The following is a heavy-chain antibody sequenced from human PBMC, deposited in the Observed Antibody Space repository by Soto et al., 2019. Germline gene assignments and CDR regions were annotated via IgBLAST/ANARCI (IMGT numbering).Heavy chain of an antibody. V-gene: IGHV3-15*07. CDR2: IKSKAAGGTA. CDR3: SSGMAAGTY. CDR1: GLTFTDAW. J-gene: IGHJ4*02. D-gene: IGHD6-13*01. Sequence: EVQLVESGGGLVTPGGSLRLSCAVTGLTFTDAWMNWMRQAPGKGPEWVGRIKSKAAGGTADYAAAVKDRFTMSRDDSKKMLYLQMNSLKSADTAVYYCSSGMAAGTYWGQGTLVTVSS.